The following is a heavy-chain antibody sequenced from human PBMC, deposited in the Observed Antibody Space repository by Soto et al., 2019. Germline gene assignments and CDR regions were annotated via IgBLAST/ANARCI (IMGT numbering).Heavy chain of an antibody. CDR2: IYDGGRT. CDR3: ARGPSGDKVDS. J-gene: IGHJ4*02. Sequence: QVQLQESGPGLVKPSQTLSLTCTVSGGSISTVDYWWSWIRQSPDMGLEWIGHIYDGGRTYNNPSLESRVTXSXXTSKSQLSLTLSSVSAGDTAVYYGARGPSGDKVDSWGQGTLVTVSS. D-gene: IGHD7-27*01. V-gene: IGHV4-30-4*01. CDR1: GGSISTVDYW.